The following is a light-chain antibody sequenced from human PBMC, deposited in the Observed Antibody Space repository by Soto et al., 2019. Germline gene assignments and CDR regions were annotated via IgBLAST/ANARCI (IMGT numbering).Light chain of an antibody. V-gene: IGKV3-15*01. J-gene: IGKJ1*01. CDR1: QSVSRK. CDR2: GAS. Sequence: ETVMTQSPATLSVSPGERATLSCRASQSVSRKLAWYQQTRGQAPRLLIYGASTRATGVPARFSGSGSGTDFTLTISRLEPEDFAVYYCQQYGSSPGTFGQGTKVDIK. CDR3: QQYGSSPGT.